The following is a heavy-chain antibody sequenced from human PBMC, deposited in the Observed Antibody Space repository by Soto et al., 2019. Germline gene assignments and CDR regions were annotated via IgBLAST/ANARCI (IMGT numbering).Heavy chain of an antibody. J-gene: IGHJ3*02. CDR3: ANPAYSGYGGTDGFDI. D-gene: IGHD5-12*01. CDR2: TSYDGSKK. Sequence: QVQLVESGGGVVQPGRSLRLSCAASGFTFSSYGMHWVRQAPGRGLEWVAATSYDGSKKYYADSVKGRFTISRDNSKNTLYLEMNSLRAEDTAVYYCANPAYSGYGGTDGFDIWGQGTMVTVSS. V-gene: IGHV3-30*18. CDR1: GFTFSSYG.